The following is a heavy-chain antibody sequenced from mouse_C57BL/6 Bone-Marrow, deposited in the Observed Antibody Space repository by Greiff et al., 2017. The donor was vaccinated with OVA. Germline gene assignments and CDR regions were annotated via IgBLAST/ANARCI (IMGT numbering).Heavy chain of an antibody. CDR2: INPSTGGT. CDR3: ARSYRGDY. D-gene: IGHD2-10*01. V-gene: IGHV1-42*01. Sequence: EVQLQQSGPELVKPGASVKISCKASGYSFTGYYLNWVKQSPEKSLEWIGEINPSTGGTTYNQKFKAKATLTVDKSSSTAYMQLTSLTSEVYAVYCCARSYRGDYWGQGTTLTVSS. J-gene: IGHJ2*01. CDR1: GYSFTGYY.